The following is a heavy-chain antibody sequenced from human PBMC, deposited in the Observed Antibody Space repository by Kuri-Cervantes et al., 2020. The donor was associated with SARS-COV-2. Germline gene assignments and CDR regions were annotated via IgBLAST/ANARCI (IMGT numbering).Heavy chain of an antibody. J-gene: IGHJ1*01. V-gene: IGHV4-31*03. CDR2: IYYSGST. CDR1: GGSISSGGYY. CDR3: ARGGIAAAGKSLQH. Sequence: LRLSCTVSGGSISSGGYYWSWIRQHPGKGLEWIGYIYYSGSTYYNPSLKSRVTISVDTSKNQFSLKLSSVTAADTAVYYCARGGIAAAGKSLQHWGQGTLVTVSS. D-gene: IGHD6-13*01.